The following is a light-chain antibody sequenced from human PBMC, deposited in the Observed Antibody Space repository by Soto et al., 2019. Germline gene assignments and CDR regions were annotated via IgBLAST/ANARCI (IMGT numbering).Light chain of an antibody. Sequence: SYELTQPPSVSVSPGQTASITCSGDKLGHKYTSWYQQKPGQSPVLVMYQDNKRPSGIPERFSGSNSGKTATLTISGPQALDEADYYCPAWDKSVIFGGGTKLTVL. CDR1: KLGHKY. V-gene: IGLV3-1*01. CDR2: QDN. J-gene: IGLJ2*01. CDR3: PAWDKSVI.